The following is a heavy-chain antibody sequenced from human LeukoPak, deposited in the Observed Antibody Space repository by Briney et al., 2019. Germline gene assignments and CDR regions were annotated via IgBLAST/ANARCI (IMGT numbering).Heavy chain of an antibody. J-gene: IGHJ6*03. Sequence: PSETLSLTCTVSGGSISSYYWSWIRQPPGKGLEWIGRIYTSGSTNYNPSLKSRVTISVDTSKNQFSLKLSSVTAADTAVYYCARLIGHYYYYYMDVWGKGTTVTVSS. CDR3: ARLIGHYYYYYMDV. V-gene: IGHV4-4*08. CDR2: IYTSGST. CDR1: GGSISSYY. D-gene: IGHD3-22*01.